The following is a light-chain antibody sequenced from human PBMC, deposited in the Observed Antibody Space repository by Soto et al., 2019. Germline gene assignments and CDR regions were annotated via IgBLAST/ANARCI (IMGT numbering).Light chain of an antibody. Sequence: AIQMTQSPSSLSASVGDRVTITCRASQGIRNDLGWYQQKPGKAPKLLIYAASSLQIGVPSRFSGSRSGTDFTLTNSSLQPEDFATYYCLQDYNYPWTFGQGTKVEIK. CDR2: AAS. CDR1: QGIRND. CDR3: LQDYNYPWT. J-gene: IGKJ1*01. V-gene: IGKV1-6*01.